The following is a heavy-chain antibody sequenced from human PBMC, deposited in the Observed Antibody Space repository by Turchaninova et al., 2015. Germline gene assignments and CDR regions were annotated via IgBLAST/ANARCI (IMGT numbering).Heavy chain of an antibody. CDR3: ARLRRRYFDY. V-gene: IGHV4-38-2*01. Sequence: QVQLQESGPGLVKPSETLSLTCAVTDFSFTSPYDWGWIRPSPGKGLEWIGTVYDSGSTYSNPSLNRRVTIALDTSKKHFSLKLSAVTAADTAIYYCARLRRRYFDYWGQGALVTVSS. CDR2: VYDSGST. CDR1: DFSFTSPYD. J-gene: IGHJ4*02.